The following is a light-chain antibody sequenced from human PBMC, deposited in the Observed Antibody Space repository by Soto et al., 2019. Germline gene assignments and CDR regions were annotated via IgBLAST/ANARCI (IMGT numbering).Light chain of an antibody. Sequence: DIQMTQSPSTLSASVGDRVTITCRASQSIASWLAWYQQKPGKAPKLLIYDASELESRVPSRFSGSRSGAEFTLTISSLQPDDFATYYCQQYDTYWTFGPGTKVEIK. CDR3: QQYDTYWT. CDR1: QSIASW. CDR2: DAS. J-gene: IGKJ1*01. V-gene: IGKV1-5*01.